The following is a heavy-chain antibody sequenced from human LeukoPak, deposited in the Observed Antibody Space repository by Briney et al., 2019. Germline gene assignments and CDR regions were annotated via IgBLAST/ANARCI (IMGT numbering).Heavy chain of an antibody. J-gene: IGHJ5*02. CDR2: IYYSGST. Sequence: SETLSLTRTVSGGSISSHYWSWIRQPPGKGLEWIGYIYYSGSTNYNPSLKSRVTISVDTSKNQFSLKLSSVTAADTAVYYCARMVYALNWFDPWGQGTLVTVSS. D-gene: IGHD2-8*01. CDR1: GGSISSHY. V-gene: IGHV4-59*11. CDR3: ARMVYALNWFDP.